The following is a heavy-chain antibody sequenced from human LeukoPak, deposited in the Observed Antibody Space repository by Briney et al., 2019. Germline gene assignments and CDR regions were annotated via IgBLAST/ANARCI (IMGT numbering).Heavy chain of an antibody. D-gene: IGHD3-3*01. CDR2: IYYSGST. CDR3: ARSRGFLEWLSIDY. Sequence: SETLSLTCTVSGGSISSSSYYWGWIRQPPGKGLEWIGSIYYSGSTYYNPPLKSRVTISVDTSKNQFSLKLSSVTAADTAVYYCARSRGFLEWLSIDYWGQGTLVTVSS. CDR1: GGSISSSSYY. V-gene: IGHV4-39*01. J-gene: IGHJ4*02.